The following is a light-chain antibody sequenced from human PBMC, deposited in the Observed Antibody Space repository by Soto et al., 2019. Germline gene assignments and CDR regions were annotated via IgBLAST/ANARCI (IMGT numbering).Light chain of an antibody. CDR3: QQYHNYPRT. Sequence: EIVMTQSPSTLSGSAGERVTLSCGASQSVSSNLAWYQQKVGQAPRLLIYDASSLESGVPSRFSGSLSGTEFTLTISNLQPDDFATYFCQQYHNYPRTFGQGTKVDIK. CDR2: DAS. J-gene: IGKJ1*01. CDR1: QSVSSN. V-gene: IGKV3-15*01.